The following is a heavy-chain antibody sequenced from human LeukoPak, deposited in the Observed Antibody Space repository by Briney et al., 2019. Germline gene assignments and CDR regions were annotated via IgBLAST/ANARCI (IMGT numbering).Heavy chain of an antibody. CDR3: ARLLYDFGDHYIDF. J-gene: IGHJ4*02. V-gene: IGHV4-39*02. CDR2: IYYNGDT. CDR1: GGSIRNKSYY. Sequence: SETLSLTCSVSGGSIRNKSYYWAWIRQPPGKGLEWIGNIYYNGDTHTNASLKSRVTQSVETSRNHFSLKLRSATAADTAVYYCARLLYDFGDHYIDFWGQGTLVTVPS. D-gene: IGHD4-17*01.